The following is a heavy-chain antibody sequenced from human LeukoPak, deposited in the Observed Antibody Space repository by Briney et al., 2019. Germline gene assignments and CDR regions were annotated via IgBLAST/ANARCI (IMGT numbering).Heavy chain of an antibody. CDR1: GFTFSSYR. J-gene: IGHJ3*02. CDR3: ARALGDAFDI. V-gene: IGHV3-23*01. CDR2: ISGSGGST. Sequence: GGSLRLSCAASGFTFSSYRMNWVRQAPGKGLEWVSAISGSGGSTYYADSVKGRFTISRENAKNSLYLQMNSLRAGDTAVYYCARALGDAFDIWGQGTMVTVSS.